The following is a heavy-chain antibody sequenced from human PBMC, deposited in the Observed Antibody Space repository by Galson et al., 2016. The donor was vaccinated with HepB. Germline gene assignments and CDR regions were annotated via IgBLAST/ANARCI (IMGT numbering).Heavy chain of an antibody. CDR2: IPDDGSNE. CDR3: ARGAREFEY. D-gene: IGHD3-10*01. J-gene: IGHJ4*02. Sequence: SLRLSCAVSGFSFKDFALHWVRQAPGKGLEWVAFIPDDGSNESYADSVKGRLTISRDNAKNTVFLQLNSLRTEDTAVYYCARGAREFEYWGQGTLVTVSS. CDR1: GFSFKDFA. V-gene: IGHV3-30-3*01.